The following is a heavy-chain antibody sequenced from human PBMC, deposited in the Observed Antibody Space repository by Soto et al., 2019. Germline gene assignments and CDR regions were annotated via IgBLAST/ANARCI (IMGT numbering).Heavy chain of an antibody. J-gene: IGHJ4*02. V-gene: IGHV3-11*01. CDR1: GFTFSNYY. CDR3: SRDPRLVDY. Sequence: QVQLVESGGGLVKPVGSLRLSCAASGFTFSNYYMTWIRQAPGKGPEWISYISGGGDVTAYAESVKGRFTISRDNAKRSVYLQMNTLTVEDTAVYYCSRDPRLVDYWGQGTLVNVSS. CDR2: ISGGGDVT. D-gene: IGHD1-26*01.